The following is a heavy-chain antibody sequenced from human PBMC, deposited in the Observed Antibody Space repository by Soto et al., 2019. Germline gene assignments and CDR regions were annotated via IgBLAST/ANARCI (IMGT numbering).Heavy chain of an antibody. J-gene: IGHJ4*02. V-gene: IGHV4-61*03. D-gene: IGHD3-10*01. CDR1: GASVGSGNDY. CDR3: ARLYYYGSGSFY. Sequence: SETLSLTCTVSGASVGSGNDYWSWIRQPPGKGLECIGYIYYSGITNYNPSLKSRVTISIDTSKNHFSLKLRSVTAADTAVYYCARLYYYGSGSFYWGQGTLVTVSS. CDR2: IYYSGIT.